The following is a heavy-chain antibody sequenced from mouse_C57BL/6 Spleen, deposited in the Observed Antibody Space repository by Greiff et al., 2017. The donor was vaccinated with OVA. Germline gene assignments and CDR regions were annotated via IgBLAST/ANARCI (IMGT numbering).Heavy chain of an antibody. CDR1: GYTFTSYW. V-gene: IGHV1-52*01. Sequence: VQLQQPGAELVRPGSSVKLSCKASGYTFTSYWMHWVKQRPIQGLEWIGNIDPSDSETHYNQKFKDKATLTVAKSSSTDYMQLSSLTSEDSAVYYCAINDYDDAMDYWGQGTSVTVSS. CDR2: IDPSDSET. CDR3: AINDYDDAMDY. D-gene: IGHD2-4*01. J-gene: IGHJ4*01.